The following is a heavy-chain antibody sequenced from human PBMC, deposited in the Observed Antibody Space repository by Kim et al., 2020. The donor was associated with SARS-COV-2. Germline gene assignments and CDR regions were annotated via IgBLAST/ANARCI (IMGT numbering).Heavy chain of an antibody. Sequence: SETLSLTCTVSGGSISSGGYYWSWIRQHPGKGLEWIGYIYYSGSTYYNPSLKSRVTISVDTSKNQFSLKLSSVTAADTAVYYCARDRYCTNGVCYPGAFDNWGQGTLVTVSS. CDR2: IYYSGST. CDR1: GGSISSGGYY. J-gene: IGHJ4*02. D-gene: IGHD2-8*01. V-gene: IGHV4-31*03. CDR3: ARDRYCTNGVCYPGAFDN.